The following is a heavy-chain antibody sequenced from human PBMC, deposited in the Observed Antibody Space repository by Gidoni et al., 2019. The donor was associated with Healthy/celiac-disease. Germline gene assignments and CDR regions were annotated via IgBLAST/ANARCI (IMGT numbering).Heavy chain of an antibody. V-gene: IGHV1-69*01. Sequence: APGQGLEWMGGIIPIFGTANYAQKFQGRVTITADESTSTAYMELSSLRSEDTAVYYCARVGGHLAAYDYVWGSYRYASAYYFDYWGQGTLVTVSS. J-gene: IGHJ4*02. D-gene: IGHD3-16*02. CDR2: IIPIFGTA. CDR3: ARVGGHLAAYDYVWGSYRYASAYYFDY.